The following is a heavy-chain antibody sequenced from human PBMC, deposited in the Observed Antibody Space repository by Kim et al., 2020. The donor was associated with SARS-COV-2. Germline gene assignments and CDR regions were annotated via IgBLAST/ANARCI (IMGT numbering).Heavy chain of an antibody. J-gene: IGHJ4*02. CDR3: ASWGVVVAAPDY. V-gene: IGHV4-30-4*01. D-gene: IGHD2-15*01. CDR2: IYYSGST. Sequence: SETLSLTCTVSGGSISSGDYYWSWIRQPPGKGLEWIGYIYYSGSTYYNPSLKSRVTISVDTSKNQFSLKLSSVTAADTAVYYCASWGVVVAAPDYWGQGTLVTVSS. CDR1: GGSISSGDYY.